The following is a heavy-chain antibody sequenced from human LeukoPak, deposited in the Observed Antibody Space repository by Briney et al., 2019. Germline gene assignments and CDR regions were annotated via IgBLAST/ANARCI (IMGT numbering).Heavy chain of an antibody. CDR2: ISAYNGNT. CDR3: ARAGNTRGYSSGRSCYGDY. J-gene: IGHJ4*02. CDR1: GYTFTSCG. D-gene: IGHD2-15*01. Sequence: ASVKVTFKASGYTFTSCGISWVRQAPGQGLEWMGWISAYNGNTNYAQNVQGRVTMTTDKSTSTAYMELSSLRSDDAVVYYCARAGNTRGYSSGRSCYGDYWGQGTLVTVSS. V-gene: IGHV1-18*01.